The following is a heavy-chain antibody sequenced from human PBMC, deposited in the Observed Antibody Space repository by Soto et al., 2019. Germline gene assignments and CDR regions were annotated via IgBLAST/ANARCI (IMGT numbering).Heavy chain of an antibody. J-gene: IGHJ4*02. CDR2: ISSSSSYT. Sequence: PVVSLRLSFAASGFTFSDYSMSWIRQSPGKGLEWVSYISSSSSYTNYADSVKGRFNISRDNAKNSLYLQMNRLRAEDTAVYSDAILGEEARPHGSGHWGPGTL. D-gene: IGHD3-16*01. V-gene: IGHV3-11*06. CDR3: AILGEEARPHGSGH. CDR1: GFTFSDYS.